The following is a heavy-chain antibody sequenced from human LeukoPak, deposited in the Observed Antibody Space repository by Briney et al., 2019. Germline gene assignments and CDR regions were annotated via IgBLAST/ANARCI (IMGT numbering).Heavy chain of an antibody. V-gene: IGHV3-49*03. J-gene: IGHJ4*02. CDR1: GFTFGDYA. CDR3: TRFLYSSSNYFDY. Sequence: GGSLRLSCTASGFTFGDYAMSWFRQAPGEGLEWVGFIRSKAYGGTTEYAASVKGRFTISRDDSKSIAYLQMNSLKTEDTAVYYCTRFLYSSSNYFDYWGQGTLVTVSS. D-gene: IGHD6-6*01. CDR2: IRSKAYGGTT.